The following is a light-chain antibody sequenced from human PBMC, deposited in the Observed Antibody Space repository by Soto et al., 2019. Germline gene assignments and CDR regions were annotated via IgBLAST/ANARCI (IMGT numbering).Light chain of an antibody. CDR2: DVC. CDR3: SSYTSSSTVV. Sequence: HSALTQPASVSGSPGQSITISCTGTSSDVGGYNYVSWYQQHPGKAPKLMIYDVCYRPSGVSNRFSGSKSGNTASLTISGLQADDEAYYYCSSYTSSSTVVFGGGTKLTVL. V-gene: IGLV2-14*03. J-gene: IGLJ3*02. CDR1: SSDVGGYNY.